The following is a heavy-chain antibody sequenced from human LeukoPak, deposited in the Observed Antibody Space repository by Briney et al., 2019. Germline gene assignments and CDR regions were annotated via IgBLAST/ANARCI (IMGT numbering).Heavy chain of an antibody. CDR1: GYTFISYD. Sequence: ASVKLSCKASGYTFISYDINWVRQASGQGLEWMGWMNPNSGNTGYAQKFQGRVTMTRNTSISTAYMELSSLRSEDTAVYYCASSHYYDSSGYWIDAFDIWGQGTMVTVSS. CDR3: ASSHYYDSSGYWIDAFDI. CDR2: MNPNSGNT. J-gene: IGHJ3*02. D-gene: IGHD3-22*01. V-gene: IGHV1-8*01.